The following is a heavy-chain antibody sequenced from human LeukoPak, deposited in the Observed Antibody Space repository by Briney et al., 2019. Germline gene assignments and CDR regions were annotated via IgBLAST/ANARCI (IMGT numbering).Heavy chain of an antibody. CDR3: ARRGGSSSRRSPIAY. V-gene: IGHV3-7*01. D-gene: IGHD6-6*01. J-gene: IGHJ4*02. CDR1: GFTFSDYW. CDR2: IKQDGSQR. Sequence: GGSLRLSCTASGFTFSDYWMTWVRQAPGKGPEWVANIKQDGSQRYYVDSVRGRFTISRDNAKNSLFLQMNGLRAEDTAVYYCARRGGSSSRRSPIAYWGQGTLVTVSS.